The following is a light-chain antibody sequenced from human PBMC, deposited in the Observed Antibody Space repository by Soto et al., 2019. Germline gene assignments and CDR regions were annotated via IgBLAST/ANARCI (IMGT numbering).Light chain of an antibody. CDR1: SSNIGAGYD. CDR2: GNN. J-gene: IGLJ1*01. Sequence: QAVVTQPPSVSGAPGQSITISCTGSSSNIGAGYDVHWYQQVQGTAPKLLIYGNNNRASGVPDRFSVSKSGTSASLAISGFQAEDEADYYCQSYDNSLTYVFGTGTKVTVL. CDR3: QSYDNSLTYV. V-gene: IGLV1-40*01.